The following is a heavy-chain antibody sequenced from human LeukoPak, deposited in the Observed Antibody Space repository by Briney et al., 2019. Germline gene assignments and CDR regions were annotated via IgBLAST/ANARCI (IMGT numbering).Heavy chain of an antibody. CDR1: GFTFSSYG. CDR3: ARDRDSSGYYVDY. J-gene: IGHJ4*02. D-gene: IGHD3-22*01. CDR2: IWYDGSNK. V-gene: IGHV3-33*01. Sequence: GALRLSCAASGFTFSSYGMHWVRQAPGKGLEWVAVIWYDGSNKYYADSVKGRFTISRDNSKNTLYLQMNRLRAEDTAVYYCARDRDSSGYYVDYWGQGTLVTVSS.